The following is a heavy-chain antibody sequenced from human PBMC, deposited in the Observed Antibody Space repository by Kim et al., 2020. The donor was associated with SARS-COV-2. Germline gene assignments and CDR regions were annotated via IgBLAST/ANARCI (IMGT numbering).Heavy chain of an antibody. Sequence: GGSLRLSCAASGFTFSSYGMHWVRQAPGKGLEWVAVIWYDGSNKYYADSVKGRFTISRDNSKNTLYLQMNSLRAEDTAGYYCARDSSSWQGYNWFDPWGQGTLVTVSS. J-gene: IGHJ5*02. CDR2: IWYDGSNK. V-gene: IGHV3-33*01. CDR3: ARDSSSWQGYNWFDP. D-gene: IGHD6-13*01. CDR1: GFTFSSYG.